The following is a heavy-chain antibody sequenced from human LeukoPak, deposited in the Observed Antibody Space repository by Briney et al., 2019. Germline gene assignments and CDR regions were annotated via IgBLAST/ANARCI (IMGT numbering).Heavy chain of an antibody. CDR2: INHSGST. D-gene: IGHD6-13*01. V-gene: IGHV4-34*01. CDR3: ARDESSSWYPNWFDP. Sequence: SETLSLTCAVYGGSFSGYYWSWIRQPPGKGLEWIGEINHSGSTNYNPSLKSRVTISVDTSKNQFSLKLSSVTAADTAVYYCARDESSSWYPNWFDPWGQGTLVTVSS. J-gene: IGHJ5*02. CDR1: GGSFSGYY.